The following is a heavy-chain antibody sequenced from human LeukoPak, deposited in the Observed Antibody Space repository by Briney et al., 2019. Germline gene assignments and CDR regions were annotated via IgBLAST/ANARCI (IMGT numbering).Heavy chain of an antibody. CDR3: ARYGSGSRYFDY. Sequence: SETLSLTCTVSGGSISSYYWSWVRQPAGKGLEWVGRIYTSGSTNYNPSLKRRGTMSVDTSKNQFSLKLSSVTAADTAVYYCARYGSGSRYFDYWGQGTLVTVSS. J-gene: IGHJ4*02. CDR1: GGSISSYY. D-gene: IGHD3-10*01. CDR2: IYTSGST. V-gene: IGHV4-4*07.